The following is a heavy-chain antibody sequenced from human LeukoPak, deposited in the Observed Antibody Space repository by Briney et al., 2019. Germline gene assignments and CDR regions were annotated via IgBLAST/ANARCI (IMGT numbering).Heavy chain of an antibody. Sequence: SETLSLTCTVSGGSIDSYYWSWIRKPPGKGLEWIGFIYYSGSTKYNPSLKSRVTISMDRSTNQFSLKLTSVTAADTAVYYCARESFGSGRNNWFDPWGQGTLVTVSS. CDR1: GGSIDSYY. J-gene: IGHJ5*02. CDR2: IYYSGST. D-gene: IGHD3-10*01. CDR3: ARESFGSGRNNWFDP. V-gene: IGHV4-59*01.